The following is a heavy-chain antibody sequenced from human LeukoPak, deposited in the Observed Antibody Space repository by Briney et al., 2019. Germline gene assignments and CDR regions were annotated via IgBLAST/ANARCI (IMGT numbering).Heavy chain of an antibody. CDR3: ARVPFCSSTSCYLYNWFDP. CDR1: GYTFTSYG. CDR2: ISAYNGNT. Sequence: ASVKVSCKASGYTFTSYGISWVRQAPGQGLEWMGWISAYNGNTNYAQKLQGRVTMTTDTSTSTAYMELRSLRSDDTPVYYCARVPFCSSTSCYLYNWFDPWGQGTLVTVSS. D-gene: IGHD2-2*01. V-gene: IGHV1-18*01. J-gene: IGHJ5*02.